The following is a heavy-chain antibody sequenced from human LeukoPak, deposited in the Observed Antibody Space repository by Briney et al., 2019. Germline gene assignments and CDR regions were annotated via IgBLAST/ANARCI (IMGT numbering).Heavy chain of an antibody. CDR2: ISGSGGST. V-gene: IGHV3-23*01. J-gene: IGHJ4*02. D-gene: IGHD2-2*01. CDR3: ARVRKDIVVVPGAMRDTYYFDY. Sequence: GGSLRLSCAASGFTFSIYAMSWVRQAPGKGLEWVSAISGSGGSTYYADSVKGRFTIARDNSKNTLYLQMNSLRAEDTAVYYCARVRKDIVVVPGAMRDTYYFDYWGQGTLVTVSS. CDR1: GFTFSIYA.